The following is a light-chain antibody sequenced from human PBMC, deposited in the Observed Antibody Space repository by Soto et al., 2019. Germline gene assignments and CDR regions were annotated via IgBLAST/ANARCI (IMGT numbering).Light chain of an antibody. Sequence: QSVLTQPASVSGSPGQSITISCTGSSSDVGGYNYVSWYQQLPGKAPKLIIYEVTSRPSGVSNRFSGSKSGNTASLTISGLQAEDEADYYCSSYTIRSTLVFGTGTKLTVL. V-gene: IGLV2-14*01. J-gene: IGLJ1*01. CDR1: SSDVGGYNY. CDR2: EVT. CDR3: SSYTIRSTLV.